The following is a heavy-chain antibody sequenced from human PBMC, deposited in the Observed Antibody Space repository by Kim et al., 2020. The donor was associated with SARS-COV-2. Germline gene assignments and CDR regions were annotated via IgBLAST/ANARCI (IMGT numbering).Heavy chain of an antibody. V-gene: IGHV3-30*04. CDR1: GFTFSSYA. CDR2: ISYDGSNK. D-gene: IGHD3-10*01. J-gene: IGHJ6*02. CDR3: AREMVRGVKGYYYYYGMDV. Sequence: GGSLRLSCAASGFTFSSYAMHWVRQAPGKGLEWVAVISYDGSNKYYADSVKGRFTISRDNSKNTLYLQMNSLRAEDTAVYYCAREMVRGVKGYYYYYGMDVWGQGTTVTVSS.